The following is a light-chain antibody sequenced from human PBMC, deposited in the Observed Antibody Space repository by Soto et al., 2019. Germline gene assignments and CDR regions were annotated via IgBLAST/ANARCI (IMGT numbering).Light chain of an antibody. Sequence: EIILTQSPDILSVSPGERATLSCRASQSVSSRLAWYQQKPGQAPRLLIYDTSSRATGIPDRFSGSGSGTEFTLTISSLQSEDFAVYYCQQYNNWPPWTFGQGTKVDIK. V-gene: IGKV3D-15*01. CDR3: QQYNNWPPWT. CDR2: DTS. J-gene: IGKJ1*01. CDR1: QSVSSR.